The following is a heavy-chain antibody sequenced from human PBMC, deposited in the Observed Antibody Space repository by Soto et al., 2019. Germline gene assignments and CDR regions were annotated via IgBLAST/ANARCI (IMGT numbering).Heavy chain of an antibody. CDR3: ARWPDGYYYYGMDV. CDR2: MNPNSGNT. V-gene: IGHV1-8*01. Sequence: QVQLVQSGAEVKKPGASVKVSCKASGYTFTSYDINWVRQATGQGLEWMGWMNPNSGNTGYAQKFQGRVTMTRNTSRSTAYMGLSSMRCEDTAVYYCARWPDGYYYYGMDVWGQGTTVTVSS. CDR1: GYTFTSYD. J-gene: IGHJ6*02.